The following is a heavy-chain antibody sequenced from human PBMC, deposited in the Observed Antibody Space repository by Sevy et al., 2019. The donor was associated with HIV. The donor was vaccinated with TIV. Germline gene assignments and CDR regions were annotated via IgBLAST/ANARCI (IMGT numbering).Heavy chain of an antibody. D-gene: IGHD6-6*01. CDR2: IYHSGST. CDR3: ARHEVDSSSYKNYYYYYYMDV. J-gene: IGHJ6*03. CDR1: GYSISSGYY. V-gene: IGHV4-38-2*01. Sequence: SETLSLTCAVSGYSISSGYYWGWIRQPPGKGLEWIGRIYHSGSTYYNPSLKRRVTISVDTSMDQLSRKLGSLTAAASAVYYCARHEVDSSSYKNYYYYYYMDVWGKGTTVTVSS.